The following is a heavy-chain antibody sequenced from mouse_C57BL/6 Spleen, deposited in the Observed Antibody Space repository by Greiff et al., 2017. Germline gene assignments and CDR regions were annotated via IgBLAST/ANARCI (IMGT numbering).Heavy chain of an antibody. Sequence: QVQLQQPGAELVKPGASVKLSCKASGYTFTSYWMHWVKQRPGQGLEWIGMIHPNSGSTNYNEKFKSKATLTVDKSSSTAYMQLSSLTSEDSAVYYCARYDYGSSDYAMDYWGQGTSVTVSS. V-gene: IGHV1-64*01. CDR3: ARYDYGSSDYAMDY. J-gene: IGHJ4*01. CDR2: IHPNSGST. CDR1: GYTFTSYW. D-gene: IGHD1-1*01.